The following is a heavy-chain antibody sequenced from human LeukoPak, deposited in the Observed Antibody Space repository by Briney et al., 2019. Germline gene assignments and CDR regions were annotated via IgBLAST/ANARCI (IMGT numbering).Heavy chain of an antibody. V-gene: IGHV4-38-2*02. CDR2: IYHSGST. D-gene: IGHD2-21*02. CDR3: ARGRGDLDY. Sequence: PSETLSLTCTVSGYSISSDYYWAWIRQPPGKGLEWIGSIYHSGSTYYNPSLKSRVTLSVDTSKKQFSLKLSSVTAADTAVYYCARGRGDLDYWGQGTLVTVSS. J-gene: IGHJ4*02. CDR1: GYSISSDYY.